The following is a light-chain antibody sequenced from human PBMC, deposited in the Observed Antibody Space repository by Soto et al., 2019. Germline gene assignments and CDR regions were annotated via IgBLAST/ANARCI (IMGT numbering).Light chain of an antibody. CDR3: CSYTSSSTPWV. CDR2: DVS. V-gene: IGLV2-14*03. Sequence: QSVLTQPASVSGSPGQSITISCTGTSSDVGGYNYVSWYQQHPGKAHKLMIYDVSDRPSGVSNSFSASKSGNTASLTISGLQAEDEADYYCCSYTSSSTPWVFGTGTKVTVL. CDR1: SSDVGGYNY. J-gene: IGLJ1*01.